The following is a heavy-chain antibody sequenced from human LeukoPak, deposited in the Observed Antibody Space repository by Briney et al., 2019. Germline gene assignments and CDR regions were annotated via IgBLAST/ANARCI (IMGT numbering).Heavy chain of an antibody. CDR2: IYPGNSDT. V-gene: IGHV5-51*01. Sequence: GESLKISCKGSGYTFTTYWIGWVRQMPGKGLEWMGLIYPGNSDTRYSPSFHGQVTISADKSISTAYLQWSSLKASDTAVYYCARLSTYGSGSYQTFDIWGQGTMVTVSS. J-gene: IGHJ3*02. CDR3: ARLSTYGSGSYQTFDI. CDR1: GYTFTTYW. D-gene: IGHD3-10*01.